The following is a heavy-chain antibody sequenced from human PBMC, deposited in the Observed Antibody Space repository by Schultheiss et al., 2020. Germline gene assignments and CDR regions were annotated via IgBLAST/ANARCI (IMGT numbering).Heavy chain of an antibody. Sequence: SETLSLTCTVSGDSISTGSHYWSCIRQHPGRGLEWFDYIYYSGSTYYNPSLKSRLIILGDTSKNQFSLKLSSVTAADTAVYYCARALPSIYGSGYYYYYGMDVWGQGTTVNGS. V-gene: IGHV4-31*03. J-gene: IGHJ6*02. D-gene: IGHD3-10*01. CDR2: IYYSGST. CDR3: ARALPSIYGSGYYYYYGMDV. CDR1: GDSISTGSHY.